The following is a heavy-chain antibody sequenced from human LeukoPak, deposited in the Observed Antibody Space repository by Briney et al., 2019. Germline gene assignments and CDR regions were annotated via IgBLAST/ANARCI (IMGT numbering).Heavy chain of an antibody. J-gene: IGHJ4*02. D-gene: IGHD6-13*01. V-gene: IGHV1-69*04. Sequence: SVKVSCKASGGTFSSYAISWVRQAPGQVLEWMGRIIPILGIANYAQKFQGRVTITADKSTSTAYMELSSLRSEDTAVYYCARDGGSSWSYWGQGTLVTVSS. CDR3: ARDGGSSWSY. CDR1: GGTFSSYA. CDR2: IIPILGIA.